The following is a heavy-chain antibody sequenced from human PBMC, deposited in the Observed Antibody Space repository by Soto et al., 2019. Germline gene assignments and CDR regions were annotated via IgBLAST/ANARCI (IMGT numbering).Heavy chain of an antibody. J-gene: IGHJ6*02. Sequence: QVQLVQSGAEVKKPGASVKVSCKASGYTFTSYGISWVRQAPGQGLEWMGWISAYNGNTNYAQKLQGRVTMTTDTATSTAYMKLRRLRSDDTAVYYCASKSSGWTEYYYNGMDVWGQGTTVTVSS. CDR3: ASKSSGWTEYYYNGMDV. CDR1: GYTFTSYG. D-gene: IGHD6-19*01. V-gene: IGHV1-18*01. CDR2: ISAYNGNT.